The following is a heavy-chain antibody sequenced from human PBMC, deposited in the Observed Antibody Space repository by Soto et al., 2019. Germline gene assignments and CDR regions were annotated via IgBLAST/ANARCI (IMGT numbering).Heavy chain of an antibody. V-gene: IGHV3-64D*08. CDR1: GFTFSSYA. CDR2: ISSNGGST. CDR3: VKAGKPLRYFDWFDNDY. D-gene: IGHD3-9*01. J-gene: IGHJ4*02. Sequence: GGSLRLSCSASGFTFSSYAMHWVRQAPGKGLEYVSAISSNGGSTYYADSVKGRFTISRDNSKNTLYLQMSSLRAEDTAVYYCVKAGKPLRYFDWFDNDYWGQGTLVTVSS.